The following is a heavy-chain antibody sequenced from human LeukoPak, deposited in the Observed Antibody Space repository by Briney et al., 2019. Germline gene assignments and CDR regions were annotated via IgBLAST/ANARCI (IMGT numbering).Heavy chain of an antibody. CDR2: ISSSSSYI. CDR1: GFTFSSYS. J-gene: IGHJ4*02. CDR3: AREDGIKWELLGYFDY. V-gene: IGHV3-21*03. D-gene: IGHD1-26*01. Sequence: GGSLRLSCAASGFTFSSYSMNWVRQAPGNGLEWVSSISSSSSYIYYADSVKGRFTISRDNAKNSLYLQMNSLRAEDTAVYYCAREDGIKWELLGYFDYWGQGTLVTVSS.